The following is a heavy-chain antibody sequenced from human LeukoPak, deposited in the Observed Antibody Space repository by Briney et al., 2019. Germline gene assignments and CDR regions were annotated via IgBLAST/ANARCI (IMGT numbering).Heavy chain of an antibody. D-gene: IGHD4-17*01. J-gene: IGHJ6*02. CDR3: ASLPVATVTTGYYYGMDV. Sequence: ASVTVSCTASGGTFSSYAISWVRQAPGQGLEWMGGIIPIFGTANYAQKFQGRVTITADESTSTAYMELSSLRSEDTSVYYCASLPVATVTTGYYYGMDVWGQGTTVTVSS. V-gene: IGHV1-69*13. CDR1: GGTFSSYA. CDR2: IIPIFGTA.